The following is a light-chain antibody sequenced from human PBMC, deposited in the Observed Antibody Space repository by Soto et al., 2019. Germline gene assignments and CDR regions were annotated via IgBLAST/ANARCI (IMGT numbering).Light chain of an antibody. CDR2: DVS. V-gene: IGLV2-14*01. Sequence: QSALTQPASVSGSPGQSITISCTGTSSDVGGYNYVSWYQQHPGKAPKRMIYDVSNRPSGVSNRFSGSKSGNTASLTISGLQAEDEADYYCSSYTSSTTPDVLGIGTKLTLL. CDR1: SSDVGGYNY. CDR3: SSYTSSTTPDV. J-gene: IGLJ1*01.